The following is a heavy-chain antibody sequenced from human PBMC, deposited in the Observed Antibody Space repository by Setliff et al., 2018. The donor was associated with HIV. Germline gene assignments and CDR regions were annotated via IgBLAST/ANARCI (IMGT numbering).Heavy chain of an antibody. D-gene: IGHD2-8*01. CDR1: GHTFTSYG. Sequence: ASVKVSCKASGHTFTSYGISWVRQAPGQGLEWMGWISAYNGNTKYAQKLQGRVTMTTDTSTSTAYMELRSLRSDDTAVYYCARVYCSNGVCYTNWFDPWGQGTLVTVSS. J-gene: IGHJ5*02. V-gene: IGHV1-18*01. CDR3: ARVYCSNGVCYTNWFDP. CDR2: ISAYNGNT.